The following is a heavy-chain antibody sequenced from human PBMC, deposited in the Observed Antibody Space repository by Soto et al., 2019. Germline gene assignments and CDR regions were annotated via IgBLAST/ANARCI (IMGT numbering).Heavy chain of an antibody. Sequence: GASVKVSCKASGYSFTGYYMHWVRQAPGQGLEWMGWINPNSGGTNYAQKFQGRVTMTRDTSISTAYMELSRLRSDDTAVYYCARDDGRTGAFDIWGQGTMVTVSS. CDR1: GYSFTGYY. D-gene: IGHD1-1*01. J-gene: IGHJ3*02. CDR2: INPNSGGT. CDR3: ARDDGRTGAFDI. V-gene: IGHV1-2*02.